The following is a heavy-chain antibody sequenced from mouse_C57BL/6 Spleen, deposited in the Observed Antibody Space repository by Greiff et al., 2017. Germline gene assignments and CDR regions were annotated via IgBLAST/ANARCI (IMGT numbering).Heavy chain of an antibody. V-gene: IGHV5-12*01. CDR2: ISNGGGST. CDR1: GFTFSDYY. J-gene: IGHJ3*01. D-gene: IGHD1-1*01. CDR3: ARPKNYYGSSYWFAY. Sequence: EVQRVESGGGLVQPGGSLKLSCAASGFTFSDYYMYWVRQTPEKRLEWVAYISNGGGSTYYPDTVKGRFTIFRDNAKNTLYLQMSRLKSEDTAMYYCARPKNYYGSSYWFAYWGQGTLVTVSA.